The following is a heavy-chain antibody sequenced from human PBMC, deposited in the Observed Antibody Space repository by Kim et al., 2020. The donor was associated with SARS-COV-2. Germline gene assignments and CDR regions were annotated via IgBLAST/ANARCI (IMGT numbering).Heavy chain of an antibody. V-gene: IGHV1-3*01. CDR1: GYTFTSYA. CDR3: ARSMWTRRAAAGLFDY. CDR2: INAGNGNT. Sequence: ASVKVSCKASGYTFTSYAMHWVRQAPGQRLEWMGWINAGNGNTKYSQKFQGRVTITRDTSASTAYMELSSLRSEDTAVYYCARSMWTRRAAAGLFDYWGQGTLVTVSS. J-gene: IGHJ4*02. D-gene: IGHD6-13*01.